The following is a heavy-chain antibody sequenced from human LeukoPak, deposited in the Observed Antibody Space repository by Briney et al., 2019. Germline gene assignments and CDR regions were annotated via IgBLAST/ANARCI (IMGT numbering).Heavy chain of an antibody. CDR2: ISWNSGSI. CDR1: GFTFDDYD. Sequence: GGSLRLSCAASGFTFDDYDMHWVRQAPGKGLEWVSGISWNSGSIGYADSVKGRFTISRDNAKNSLYLQMNSLRAEDTALYYCAKGYYDSSGTDYWGQGTLVTVSS. V-gene: IGHV3-9*01. J-gene: IGHJ4*02. CDR3: AKGYYDSSGTDY. D-gene: IGHD3-22*01.